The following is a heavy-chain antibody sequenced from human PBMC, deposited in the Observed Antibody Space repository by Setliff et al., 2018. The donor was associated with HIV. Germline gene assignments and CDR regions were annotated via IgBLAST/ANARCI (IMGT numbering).Heavy chain of an antibody. D-gene: IGHD2-15*01. J-gene: IGHJ4*02. CDR3: ASGAPCSGGTCSFDY. V-gene: IGHV1-69*13. Sequence: SVKVSCKASGGSFSSYAISWVRQAPGQGLEWMGGIIPIFGTANYAQKFQGSVAITADGSTTTAYMELSSLRSEDTAVYYCASGAPCSGGTCSFDYWGQGTLVTVSS. CDR1: GGSFSSYA. CDR2: IIPIFGTA.